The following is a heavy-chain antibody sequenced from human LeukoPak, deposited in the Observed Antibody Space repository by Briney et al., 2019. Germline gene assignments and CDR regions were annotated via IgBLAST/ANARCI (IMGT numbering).Heavy chain of an antibody. CDR1: GDSIRSYY. D-gene: IGHD5-12*01. CDR2: IYYTGST. CDR3: ASHGSSGHDPLT. Sequence: SETLSLTCTVSGDSIRSYYWNWIRRPPGKGLEWIGYIYYTGSTSYNPSLKSRVTISLDTSKSQFSLRLTSVTAADPAVYYCASHGSSGHDPLTWGQGTLVTVSS. V-gene: IGHV4-59*08. J-gene: IGHJ4*01.